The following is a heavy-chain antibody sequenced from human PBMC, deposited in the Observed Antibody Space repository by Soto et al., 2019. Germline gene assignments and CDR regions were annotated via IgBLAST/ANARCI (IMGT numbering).Heavy chain of an antibody. CDR1: GYTFSSYH. V-gene: IGHV1-18*01. CDR3: AKNGQPPYYYYGMDV. CDR2: ISGYNGDT. Sequence: ASVKVSCKASGYTFSSYHISWVRQAPGQGLEWMGWISGYNGDTNYAQKVQGRVTMTIDTSTYTAYMELRSLTSDDTAIYYCAKNGQPPYYYYGMDVWGQGTTVTVSS. J-gene: IGHJ6*02. D-gene: IGHD2-8*01.